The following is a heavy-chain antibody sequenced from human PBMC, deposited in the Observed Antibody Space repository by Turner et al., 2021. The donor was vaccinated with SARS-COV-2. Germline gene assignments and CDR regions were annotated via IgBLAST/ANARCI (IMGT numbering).Heavy chain of an antibody. CDR2: ISGSGGNT. CDR3: TKDYYHSRGYADAFDM. J-gene: IGHJ3*02. Sequence: EVQLLESGGGLVQPGGSLRLSCTVSGFIFNNYAMSWVRQAPGKGLEWVAAISGSGGNTYYADSAKGRFTISRDNSKNTQYLQMNSLGAEDTALYYCTKDYYHSRGYADAFDMWGQGTAVIVSS. CDR1: GFIFNNYA. D-gene: IGHD3-22*01. V-gene: IGHV3-23*01.